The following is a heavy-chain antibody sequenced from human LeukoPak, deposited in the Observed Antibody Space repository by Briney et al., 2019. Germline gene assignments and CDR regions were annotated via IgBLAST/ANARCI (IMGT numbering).Heavy chain of an antibody. CDR2: IYHSGST. V-gene: IGHV4-39*07. Sequence: SETLSLTCTVSGGSISSSSYYWGWIRQPPGKGLEWIGSIYHSGSTYYNPSLKSRVTISVDTSKNQFSLKLSSVTAADTAVYYCASYSSSSLSAFDIWGQGTMVTVSS. J-gene: IGHJ3*02. CDR3: ASYSSSSLSAFDI. CDR1: GGSISSSSYY. D-gene: IGHD6-6*01.